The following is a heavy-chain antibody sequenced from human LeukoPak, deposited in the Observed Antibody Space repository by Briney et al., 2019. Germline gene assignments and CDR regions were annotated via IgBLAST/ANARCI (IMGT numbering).Heavy chain of an antibody. CDR2: INHSGST. D-gene: IGHD3-22*01. Sequence: SETLSLTCAVYGGPFSGYYWSWIRQPPGKGLEWIGEINHSGSTNYNPSLKSRVTISVDTSKNQFSLKLSSVTAADTAVYYCARIVYYDSSGYFYHFDYWGQGTLVTVSS. CDR3: ARIVYYDSSGYFYHFDY. J-gene: IGHJ4*02. V-gene: IGHV4-34*01. CDR1: GGPFSGYY.